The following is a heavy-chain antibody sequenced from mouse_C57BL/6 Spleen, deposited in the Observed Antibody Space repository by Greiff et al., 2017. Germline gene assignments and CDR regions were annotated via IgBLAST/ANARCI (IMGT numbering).Heavy chain of an antibody. CDR3: ARYLITGSRYFDV. CDR2: IRNKANGYTT. J-gene: IGHJ1*03. V-gene: IGHV7-3*01. Sequence: EVMLVESGGGLVQPGGSLSLSCAASGFTFTDYYMSWVRQPPGKALEWLGFIRNKANGYTTEYSASVKGRFTISRENSQSILYLQMNALRAEDSATYYCARYLITGSRYFDVWGTGTTVTVSS. CDR1: GFTFTDYY.